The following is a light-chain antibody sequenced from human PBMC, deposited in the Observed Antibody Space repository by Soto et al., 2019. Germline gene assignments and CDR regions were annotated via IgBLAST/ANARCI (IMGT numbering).Light chain of an antibody. J-gene: IGLJ3*02. Sequence: SSELTQPPSVSVAPGKTATISCGGNNIGHKGVHWYQQKPGQAPILVIYFDKDRPSGIPERFSGSNSGNTATLTIARVEAGDEADYYCQVWDPDTDHRVFGGGTQLTVL. CDR3: QVWDPDTDHRV. CDR1: NIGHKG. V-gene: IGLV3-21*04. CDR2: FDK.